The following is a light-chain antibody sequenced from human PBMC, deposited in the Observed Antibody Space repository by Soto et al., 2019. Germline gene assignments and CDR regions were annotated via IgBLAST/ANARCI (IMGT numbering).Light chain of an antibody. CDR1: QSVSSSY. J-gene: IGKJ5*01. V-gene: IGKV3D-20*02. CDR2: GGS. Sequence: EIVLTQSPGTLSLTPGERATLSCRASQSVSSSYLAWYQQKPGQAPRLLIYGGSSRATGIPSRFSGRGSGTDFTLSISSLEPEDFAVYYCQQRSNWPPTFGQGTRLEIK. CDR3: QQRSNWPPT.